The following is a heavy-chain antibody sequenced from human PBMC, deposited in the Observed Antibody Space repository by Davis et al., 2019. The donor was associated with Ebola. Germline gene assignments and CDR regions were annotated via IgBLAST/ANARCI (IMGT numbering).Heavy chain of an antibody. J-gene: IGHJ3*02. Sequence: SVKVSCKASGGTFSSYAISWVRQAPGQGLEWMGGIIPIFGTANYAQKFQGRVTMTTDTSTSTAYMELSSLRSEDTAVYYCASRPSSSWRNDAFDIWGQGTMVAVSS. CDR2: IIPIFGTA. V-gene: IGHV1-69*05. CDR3: ASRPSSSWRNDAFDI. CDR1: GGTFSSYA. D-gene: IGHD6-13*01.